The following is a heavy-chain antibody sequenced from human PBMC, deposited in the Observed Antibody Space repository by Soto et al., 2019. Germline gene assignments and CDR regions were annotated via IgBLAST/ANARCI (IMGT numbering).Heavy chain of an antibody. J-gene: IGHJ4*02. CDR3: ARGRVVGAPRPDFDS. D-gene: IGHD2-15*01. CDR2: IYPGDSDT. CDR1: GYSFTSYW. V-gene: IGHV5-51*01. Sequence: GESLKISCKGSGYSFTSYWIGWERQMLGKGLERMGIIYPGDSDTRYSPSFQGQVTISADKSISTAYLQWSSLKASDTAMYYCARGRVVGAPRPDFDSWGQGTLVTVSS.